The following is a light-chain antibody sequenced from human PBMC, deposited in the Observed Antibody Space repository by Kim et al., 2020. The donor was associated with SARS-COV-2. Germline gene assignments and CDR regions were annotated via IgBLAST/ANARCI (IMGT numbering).Light chain of an antibody. V-gene: IGLV1-36*01. CDR2: YDN. Sequence: ELTQPPSVSEAPRQRVTISCSGSSSNIGKNAVNWYQQLPGKAPKLLIYYDNLLPSGVSDRFSGSKSGTSASLAISGLQSEDEADYYCAAWDDSLTAWVFGGGTKLTVL. J-gene: IGLJ3*02. CDR1: SSNIGKNA. CDR3: AAWDDSLTAWV.